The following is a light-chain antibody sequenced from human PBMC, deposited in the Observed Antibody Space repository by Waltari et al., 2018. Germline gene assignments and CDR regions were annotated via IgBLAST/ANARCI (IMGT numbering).Light chain of an antibody. Sequence: EIVMTQSPATLSVFPGERATLSCRARQNIRSNLAWYQHKPGQAPRLLIYGASTRATGIPVRFSGSGSGTEFTLTISSLQSEDFAVYFCQHYDNWLGTFGQGTKVEIK. CDR2: GAS. V-gene: IGKV3-15*01. CDR1: QNIRSN. J-gene: IGKJ1*01. CDR3: QHYDNWLGT.